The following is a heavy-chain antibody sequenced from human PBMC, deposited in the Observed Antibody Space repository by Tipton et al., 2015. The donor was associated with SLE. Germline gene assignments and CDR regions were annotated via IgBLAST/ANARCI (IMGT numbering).Heavy chain of an antibody. V-gene: IGHV3-23*01. J-gene: IGHJ3*02. CDR1: GFTFSSYA. D-gene: IGHD2-21*01. CDR2: ISGSGGST. CDR3: ARPYCGGDCYPEAFDI. Sequence: SLRLSCAASGFTFSSYAMSWVRQAPGKGLEWVSAISGSGGSTYHADSVKGRFTISRDNSKNTLYLQMNSLRAEDTAVYYCARPYCGGDCYPEAFDIWGQGTMVTVSS.